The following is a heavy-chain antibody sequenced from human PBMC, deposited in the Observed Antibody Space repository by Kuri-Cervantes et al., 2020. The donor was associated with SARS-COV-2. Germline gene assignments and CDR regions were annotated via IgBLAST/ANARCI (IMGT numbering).Heavy chain of an antibody. D-gene: IGHD1-1*01. V-gene: IGHV3-74*01. Sequence: GESLKISCAASGFTFSSYGMHWVRRAPGKGLVWVSRINSDGSSTSYADSVKGRFAISRDNAKNSLYLQMNSLRAEDTAVYYCARDKVQLERPRYDYYYYDMDVWGQGTTVTVSS. CDR3: ARDKVQLERPRYDYYYYDMDV. CDR1: GFTFSSYG. J-gene: IGHJ6*02. CDR2: INSDGSST.